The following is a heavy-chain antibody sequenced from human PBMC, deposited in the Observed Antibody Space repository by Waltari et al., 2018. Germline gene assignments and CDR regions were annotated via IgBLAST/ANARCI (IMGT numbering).Heavy chain of an antibody. CDR2: IRDTGNT. V-gene: IGHV4-59*08. CDR1: GGPINTYF. CDR3: ARWDSPGRFFGD. J-gene: IGHJ4*02. D-gene: IGHD1-26*01. Sequence: QVQLQESGPGLVKPSETLSLTCRVHGGPINTYFWNWIRQPPGKGLQWIGYIRDTGNTKCNPSLKSRVTMAVDTSKSQLSLRLTSVSATDTAVYFCARWDSPGRFFGDWGQGTPVTVSS.